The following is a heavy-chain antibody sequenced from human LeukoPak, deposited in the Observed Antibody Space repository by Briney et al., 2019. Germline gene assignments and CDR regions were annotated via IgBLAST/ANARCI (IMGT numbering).Heavy chain of an antibody. D-gene: IGHD6-13*01. CDR2: IYTSGST. CDR3: ARGGGSSWYRALLDI. Sequence: PSETLSLTCTVSGGSITNYYWSWIRQPAGKGLEWIGRIYTSGSTNYNPSFKSRVTMSVDTSNKQFSLKLRSVTAADTAVYYCARGGGSSWYRALLDIWGQGTMVTVSS. J-gene: IGHJ3*02. CDR1: GGSITNYY. V-gene: IGHV4-4*07.